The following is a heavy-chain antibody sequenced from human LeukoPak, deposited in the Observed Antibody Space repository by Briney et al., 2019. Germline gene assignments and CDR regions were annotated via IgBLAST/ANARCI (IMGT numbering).Heavy chain of an antibody. D-gene: IGHD5-12*01. CDR2: ISAYNGNK. V-gene: IGHV1-18*01. CDR1: GYTFTSYG. J-gene: IGHJ4*02. Sequence: ASVKVSCKASGYTFTSYGISWVRQAPGQGLEWMGWISAYNGNKNYAQKLQGRVTMTSDTSTSTAYMELRSLRSDDTAVYYCARDTSIVATTYFDYWGQGTLVTVSS. CDR3: ARDTSIVATTYFDY.